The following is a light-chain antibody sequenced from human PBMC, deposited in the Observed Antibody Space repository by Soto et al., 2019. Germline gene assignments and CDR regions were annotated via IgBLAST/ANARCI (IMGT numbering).Light chain of an antibody. V-gene: IGLV1-51*01. CDR3: GTWDSSLSAYV. J-gene: IGLJ1*01. CDR2: DNN. CDR1: SSNIGSNS. Sequence: QSVLTQPPSVSAAPGQKVTISCSGSSSNIGSNSVSWYQQPPGTAPKLLIYDNNKRPSGILDRFSGSRSGTSATLGITGLQTGDEVDYYCGTWDSSLSAYVFGTGTKVTVL.